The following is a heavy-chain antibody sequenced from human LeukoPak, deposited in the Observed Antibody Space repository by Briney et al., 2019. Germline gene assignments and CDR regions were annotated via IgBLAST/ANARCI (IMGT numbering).Heavy chain of an antibody. CDR3: ARGLDESGYYPFDY. CDR2: FNPNSGYT. D-gene: IGHD3-22*01. V-gene: IGHV1-2*02. CDR1: GYTFNYYY. Sequence: ASVKVPCKASGYTFNYYYLHWIRQAPGQGLEWMGWFNPNSGYTNYAQKFQGRVTMTGDTSISTAYMELSRLRPDDTAVYYCARGLDESGYYPFDYWGQGALVTVSA. J-gene: IGHJ4*02.